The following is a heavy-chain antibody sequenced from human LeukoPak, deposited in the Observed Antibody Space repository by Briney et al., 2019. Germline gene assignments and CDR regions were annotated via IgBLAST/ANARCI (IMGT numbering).Heavy chain of an antibody. Sequence: GGSLRLSCAAFGFTFSSYAMSWVRQAPGKGLEWVSAISGSGGSTYYADSVKGRFTISRDNSKNTLYLQMNSLRAEDTAVYYCAKDRDCSSTSCYFDYWGQGTLVTVSS. J-gene: IGHJ4*02. D-gene: IGHD2-2*01. CDR3: AKDRDCSSTSCYFDY. V-gene: IGHV3-23*01. CDR2: ISGSGGST. CDR1: GFTFSSYA.